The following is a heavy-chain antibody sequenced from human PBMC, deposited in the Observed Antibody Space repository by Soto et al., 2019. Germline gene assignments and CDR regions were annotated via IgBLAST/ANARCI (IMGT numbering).Heavy chain of an antibody. CDR3: TKVRADYYDGSGPNY. Sequence: GGSLRLSCTASGFTFGDYAMSWSRQAPGKGLEWVGFIRSKAYGGTTEYAASVKGRFTISRDDSKSIAYLQMNSLKTEDTAVYYCTKVRADYYDGSGPNYWGQGTLVTVSS. D-gene: IGHD3-22*01. CDR1: GFTFGDYA. J-gene: IGHJ4*02. CDR2: IRSKAYGGTT. V-gene: IGHV3-49*03.